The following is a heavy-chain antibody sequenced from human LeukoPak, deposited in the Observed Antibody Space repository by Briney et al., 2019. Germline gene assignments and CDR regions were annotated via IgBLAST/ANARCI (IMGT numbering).Heavy chain of an antibody. V-gene: IGHV5-10-1*01. CDR1: GYSFTSYW. CDR2: IDPSDSYT. CDR3: AIQGVVPAAIGDPFDY. Sequence: GESLKISCKGSGYSFTSYWISWVRQMPGKGLEWMGRIDPSDSYTNYSPSFQGHVTISADKSISTAYLQWSSLKASDTAMYYCAIQGVVPAAIGDPFDYWGQGTLVTVSS. J-gene: IGHJ4*02. D-gene: IGHD2-2*01.